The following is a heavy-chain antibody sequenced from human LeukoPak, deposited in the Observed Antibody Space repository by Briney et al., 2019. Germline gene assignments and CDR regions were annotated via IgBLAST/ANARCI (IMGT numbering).Heavy chain of an antibody. CDR2: IYYSGST. J-gene: IGHJ3*02. D-gene: IGHD1-26*01. Sequence: SETLSLTCTVSGGSISSYYWSWIRQPPGKGLEWIGYIYYSGSTNYNPSLKSRVTISVDTSKNQFSLKLSSVTAADTAVYYCARDERIGAGARGAFDIWGQGTMVTVSS. CDR3: ARDERIGAGARGAFDI. CDR1: GGSISSYY. V-gene: IGHV4-59*12.